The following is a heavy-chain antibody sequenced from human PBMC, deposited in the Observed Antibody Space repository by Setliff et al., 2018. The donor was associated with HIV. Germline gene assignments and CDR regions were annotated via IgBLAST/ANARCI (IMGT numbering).Heavy chain of an antibody. D-gene: IGHD3-10*01. V-gene: IGHV4-39*01. CDR3: ARPALGIGGGSRFDN. Sequence: PSETLSLTCTVSGGSFRSSRYYWGWIRQPPGKGLEWIGNIHYGGFFWYSPSLKSRVTISVDTSKNQFPLKLSSVTAADTAVYYCARPALGIGGGSRFDNWGQGTRVTVS. CDR1: GGSFRSSRYY. CDR2: IHYGGFF. J-gene: IGHJ4*02.